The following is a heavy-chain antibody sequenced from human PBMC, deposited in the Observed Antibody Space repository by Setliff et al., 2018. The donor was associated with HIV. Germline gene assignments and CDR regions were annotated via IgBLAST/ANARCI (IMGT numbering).Heavy chain of an antibody. CDR3: ARGGANPSWFDS. CDR1: EFIFNYYN. V-gene: IGHV3-74*03. CDR2: INTDGSSA. Sequence: QPGGSLRLSCTASEFIFNYYNIRCVRQAPGKGLVWVSRINTDGSSATYADSVKGRFTNSRDNAKNTLYLQMDSLRAEDTAVYYCARGGANPSWFDSWGQGTLVTVSS. D-gene: IGHD3-16*01. J-gene: IGHJ5*01.